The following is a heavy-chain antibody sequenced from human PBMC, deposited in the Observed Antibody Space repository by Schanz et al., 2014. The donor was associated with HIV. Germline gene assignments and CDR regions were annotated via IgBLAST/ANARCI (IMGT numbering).Heavy chain of an antibody. V-gene: IGHV3-74*01. CDR2: INGDGSTT. CDR1: GFTFSNYW. J-gene: IGHJ6*02. D-gene: IGHD3-3*01. CDR3: AKDQGYDFWSGYYNYYDMDV. Sequence: EVQLLESGGGLVQPGGSQRLSCAASGFTFSNYWMNWVRQAPGKGLVWVSRINGDGSTTSYADSVKGRFTISRDNAKNTLYLQLNSLRAEDTAVYYCAKDQGYDFWSGYYNYYDMDVWGQGTTVTVSS.